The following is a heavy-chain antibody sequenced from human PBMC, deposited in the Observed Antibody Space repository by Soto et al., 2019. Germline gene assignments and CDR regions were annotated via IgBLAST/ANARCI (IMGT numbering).Heavy chain of an antibody. CDR2: IYYSGGT. J-gene: IGHJ5*02. D-gene: IGHD6-13*01. V-gene: IGHV4-59*03. CDR1: GGSISSYY. Sequence: SETLSLTCTVSGGSISSYYWNWIRQPPGKGLEWIGHIYYSGGTAYNPSLTSRITISLDTSKNQFSLKLTSVTAADTAIYYCATRRPGAGTKWIDPWGQGTQVTVS. CDR3: ATRRPGAGTKWIDP.